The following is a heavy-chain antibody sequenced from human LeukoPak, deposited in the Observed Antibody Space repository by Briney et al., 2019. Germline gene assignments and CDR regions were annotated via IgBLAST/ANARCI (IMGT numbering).Heavy chain of an antibody. CDR2: IYSGGST. J-gene: IGHJ3*01. D-gene: IGHD1-1*01. Sequence: GGSLRLSCAASGFTVSSNYMSWVRQAPGKGLEWVSVIYSGGSTYYADSVKGRFTISRDNSKNTLYLQMNSLRAEDTAVYYCATLSGGTGTTRGSWGQGTMVTVSS. V-gene: IGHV3-53*01. CDR3: ATLSGGTGTTRGS. CDR1: GFTVSSNY.